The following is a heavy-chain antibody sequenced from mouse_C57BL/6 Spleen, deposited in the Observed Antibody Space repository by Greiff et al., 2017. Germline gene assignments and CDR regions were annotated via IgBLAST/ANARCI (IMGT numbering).Heavy chain of an antibody. CDR2: ISSGRSTI. CDR3: AREDYYGSTPYFDY. J-gene: IGHJ2*01. CDR1: GFTFSDYG. V-gene: IGHV5-17*01. Sequence: EVMLVESGGGLVKPGGSLKLSCAASGFTFSDYGMHWVRQAPEKGLEWVAYISSGRSTIYYADTVKGRFTISRDNAKNTLFLQMTSLRSEDTAMYYCAREDYYGSTPYFDYWGQGTTLTVSS. D-gene: IGHD1-1*01.